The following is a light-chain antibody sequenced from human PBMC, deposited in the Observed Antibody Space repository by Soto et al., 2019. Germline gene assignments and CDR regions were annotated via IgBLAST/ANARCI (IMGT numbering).Light chain of an antibody. CDR2: DVS. V-gene: IGLV2-14*03. CDR3: SSYTSSNTEV. Sequence: QSALTQPASGSGSPGQSITISCTGTSSDVGAYNYVSWYQHHPGKAPKLIIYDVSDRPSGVSNRFSASKSGSTASLTISGLQAEYEADYYCSSYTSSNTEVFGTGTKLTVL. J-gene: IGLJ1*01. CDR1: SSDVGAYNY.